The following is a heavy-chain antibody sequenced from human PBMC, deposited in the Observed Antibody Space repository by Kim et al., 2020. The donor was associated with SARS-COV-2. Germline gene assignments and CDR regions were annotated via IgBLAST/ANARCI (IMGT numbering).Heavy chain of an antibody. Sequence: GGSLRLSCAASGFTFSEYHMHWVRQAPGKGLEWVGLMTIKGGNTSNADAVKVRFRITIYNYNSKISVQMHILSLKTADMDAYLNSAVTGTGHDYFD. D-gene: IGHD1-1*01. V-gene: IGHV3-30*03. CDR3: SAVTGTGHDYFD. CDR2: MTIKGGNT. J-gene: IGHJ4*01. CDR1: GFTFSEYH.